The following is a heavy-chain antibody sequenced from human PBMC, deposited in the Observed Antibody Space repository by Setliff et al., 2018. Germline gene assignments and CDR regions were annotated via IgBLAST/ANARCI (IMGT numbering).Heavy chain of an antibody. D-gene: IGHD1-26*01. J-gene: IGHJ4*02. Sequence: ASVKVSCKASGYTFTGYYMHWVRQAPGQGLEWMGWINPNSGGTNYAQKFQGRVTMTRDTSISTAYMELNRLRSDDTAVYYCARTIVGGATRLVYWGLGTLVTVSS. CDR2: INPNSGGT. CDR1: GYTFTGYY. V-gene: IGHV1-2*02. CDR3: ARTIVGGATRLVY.